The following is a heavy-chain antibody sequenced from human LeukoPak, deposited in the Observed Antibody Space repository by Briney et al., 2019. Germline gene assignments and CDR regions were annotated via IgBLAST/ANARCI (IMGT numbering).Heavy chain of an antibody. CDR1: GYSFSNHW. Sequence: GESLKLSCKGSGYSFSNHWIGWVRQKPGKGPEWMALIYPGDSDTKYSSSFQGQVTVSADKSTSTAYLQWRSLKASDTATYYCARHGFFVSGSCYFDYWGQGVLVTVSS. CDR3: ARHGFFVSGSCYFDY. CDR2: IYPGDSDT. J-gene: IGHJ4*02. V-gene: IGHV5-51*01. D-gene: IGHD3-10*01.